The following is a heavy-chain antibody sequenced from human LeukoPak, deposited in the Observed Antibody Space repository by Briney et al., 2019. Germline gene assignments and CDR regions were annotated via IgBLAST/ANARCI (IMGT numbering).Heavy chain of an antibody. V-gene: IGHV1-2*02. CDR3: AREERFSYGETHSPDWGF. CDR2: INPNSGAT. J-gene: IGHJ4*02. D-gene: IGHD3/OR15-3a*01. CDR1: GYTFTGYY. Sequence: ASVKVSCKASGYTFTGYYLFWVRQAPGQGLEWMGWINPNSGATKYAQNFQGRVTLTSDTSIRTTYMELSSLRSDDTAVYYCAREERFSYGETHSPDWGFGGQGPPVPVS.